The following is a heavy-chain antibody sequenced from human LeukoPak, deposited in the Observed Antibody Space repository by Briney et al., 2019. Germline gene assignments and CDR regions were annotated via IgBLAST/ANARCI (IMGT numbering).Heavy chain of an antibody. CDR2: IYPGDSDT. CDR3: ARGVDTAMVTPNWFDP. J-gene: IGHJ5*02. V-gene: IGHV5-51*01. CDR1: GYSFTSYW. Sequence: GESLKISCKGSGYSFTSYWIGWVRQMPGKGLEWMGIIYPGDSDTRYSPSFQGQVTISADKSISTAYLQWSSLKASDTAMYYCARGVDTAMVTPNWFDPWGQGTLVTVSS. D-gene: IGHD5-18*01.